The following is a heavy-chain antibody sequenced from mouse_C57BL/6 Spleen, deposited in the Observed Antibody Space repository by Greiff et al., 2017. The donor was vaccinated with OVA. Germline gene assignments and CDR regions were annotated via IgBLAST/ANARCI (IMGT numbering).Heavy chain of an antibody. D-gene: IGHD2-10*02. V-gene: IGHV1-82*01. CDR2: IYPGDGDT. J-gene: IGHJ1*03. Sequence: VQLQQSGPELVKPGASVKISCKASGYAFSSSWMNWVKQRPGKGLEWIGRIYPGDGDTNYNGKFKGKATLTADKSSSTAYMQLSSLTSEDSAVYFGARGGYGTWYFDVWGTGTTVTVSS. CDR1: GYAFSSSW. CDR3: ARGGYGTWYFDV.